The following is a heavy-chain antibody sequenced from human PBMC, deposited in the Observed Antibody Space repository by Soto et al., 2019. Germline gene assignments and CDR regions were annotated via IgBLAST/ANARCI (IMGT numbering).Heavy chain of an antibody. V-gene: IGHV3-9*01. CDR3: ANSQSIASRPFYY. CDR2: ISWNSNSI. Sequence: EVQLVESGGGLVQPGRSLRLSCEASGFMFDDYAMYWVRQAPGKGLEWVSGISWNSNSIVYADSVKGRFPISRDNAKNSLYLQMYSLKPEDTALYYCANSQSIASRPFYYWGQGTLVTVSS. D-gene: IGHD6-6*01. J-gene: IGHJ4*02. CDR1: GFMFDDYA.